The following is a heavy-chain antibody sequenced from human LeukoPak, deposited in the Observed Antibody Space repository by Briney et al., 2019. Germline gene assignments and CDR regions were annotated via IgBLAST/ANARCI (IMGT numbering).Heavy chain of an antibody. CDR3: ARYGDSVWFDP. Sequence: PSETLSLTCTVSDYSISRGYYWGWIRQPPGKGLEWIGNIYHGGSTYYNPSLKSRVTISLDTSKNQFSLKLSSVTAADTAVYYCARYGDSVWFDPWGQGALVIVSS. CDR1: DYSISRGYY. J-gene: IGHJ5*02. D-gene: IGHD4-17*01. CDR2: IYHGGST. V-gene: IGHV4-38-2*02.